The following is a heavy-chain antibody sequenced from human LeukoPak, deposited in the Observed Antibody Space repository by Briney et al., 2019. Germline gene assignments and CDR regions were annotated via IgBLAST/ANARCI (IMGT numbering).Heavy chain of an antibody. Sequence: PGGSLRLSCAASGFTVSNNYMSWVRQAPGKGLEWVSVIYRDDSTYYADSVKGRFTISRDNSKNTLYLQMNSLRAEDTAVYYCARHQDGYSLGFFDYWGQGTLVTVSS. CDR2: IYRDDST. J-gene: IGHJ4*02. D-gene: IGHD5-24*01. V-gene: IGHV3-53*01. CDR1: GFTVSNNY. CDR3: ARHQDGYSLGFFDY.